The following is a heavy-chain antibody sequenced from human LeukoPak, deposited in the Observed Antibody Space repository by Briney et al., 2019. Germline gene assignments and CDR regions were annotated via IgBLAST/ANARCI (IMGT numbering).Heavy chain of an antibody. CDR1: GFTLSTYE. J-gene: IGHJ4*02. CDR2: ISGSATHI. V-gene: IGHV3-48*03. Sequence: GRSLTPSCPVSGFTLSTYETKWVRPPPGKGREWVGYISGSATHIYYANSVTGRFTISRDKAKHSPYLQMNSLRADCPAVNSCARGVDYWGQGTLVTVSS. CDR3: ARGVDY.